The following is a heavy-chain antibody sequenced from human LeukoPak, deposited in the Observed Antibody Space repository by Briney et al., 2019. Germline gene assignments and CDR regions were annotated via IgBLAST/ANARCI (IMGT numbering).Heavy chain of an antibody. CDR3: ARGLGYCTSTTCLLPFDY. Sequence: GGSLRLSCAASGFTVSTYYMTWVRQAPGKGLECVSVIYSGGSTYYADSVKGRFTVSRDNSKNTLYLQMNSLRAEDTAMYYCARGLGYCTSTTCLLPFDYWSQGTLVTVSS. V-gene: IGHV3-53*01. D-gene: IGHD2-2*01. J-gene: IGHJ4*02. CDR2: IYSGGST. CDR1: GFTVSTYY.